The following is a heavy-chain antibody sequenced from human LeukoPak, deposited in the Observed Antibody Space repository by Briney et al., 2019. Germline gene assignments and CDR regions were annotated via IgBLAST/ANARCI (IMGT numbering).Heavy chain of an antibody. CDR3: ARGRRDCTNGVCYAAIFDY. Sequence: GASVKVSCKASGYTFTSYGISWVRQAPGQGLEWMGWISAYNGNTNYAQKLQGRVTMTTDTSTSTAYMELRSLRSEDTAVYYCARGRRDCTNGVCYAAIFDYWGQGTLVTVSS. V-gene: IGHV1-18*01. J-gene: IGHJ4*02. D-gene: IGHD2-8*01. CDR2: ISAYNGNT. CDR1: GYTFTSYG.